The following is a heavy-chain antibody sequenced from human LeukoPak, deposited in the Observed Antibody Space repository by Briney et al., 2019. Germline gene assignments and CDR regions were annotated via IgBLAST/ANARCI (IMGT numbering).Heavy chain of an antibody. CDR3: ARGSDDFWSGYSPSY. Sequence: ASVKVSCKASGYTFTGYYMHWVRQAPGQGLEWMGWINPNSCGTNYAQKFQGRVTMTRDTSISTAYMEVSRLRSDDTAVYYCARGSDDFWSGYSPSYWGQGTLVTVSS. D-gene: IGHD3-3*01. J-gene: IGHJ4*02. V-gene: IGHV1-2*02. CDR1: GYTFTGYY. CDR2: INPNSCGT.